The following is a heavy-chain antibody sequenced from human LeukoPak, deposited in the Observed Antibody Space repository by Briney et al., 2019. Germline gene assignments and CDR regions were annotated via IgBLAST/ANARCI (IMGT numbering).Heavy chain of an antibody. D-gene: IGHD5-12*01. CDR3: VRADGSSGSSEYFQH. Sequence: GGSLRLSCLASGYTFSRYSMLWVRQAPGKGLEWASCIGGSGNDKHYIDSVKGRFTISRDNAKNSLFLQMNSLTAEDTAVYYCVRADGSSGSSEYFQHWGQGTLVTVSS. V-gene: IGHV3-21*01. CDR2: IGGSGNDK. J-gene: IGHJ1*01. CDR1: GYTFSRYS.